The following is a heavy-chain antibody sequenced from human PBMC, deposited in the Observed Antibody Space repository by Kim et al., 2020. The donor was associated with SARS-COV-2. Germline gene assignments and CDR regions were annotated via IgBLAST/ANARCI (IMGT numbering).Heavy chain of an antibody. V-gene: IGHV3-11*05. J-gene: IGHJ6*02. D-gene: IGHD3-22*01. CDR1: GFTFSDYY. CDR3: ARDHSTYYYDSSGYYRALTPEYYYYGMDV. CDR2: ISSSSSYT. Sequence: GGSLRLSCAASGFTFSDYYMSWIRQAPGKGLEWVSYISSSSSYTNYADSVKGRFTISRDNAKNSLYLQMNSLRAADTAVYYCARDHSTYYYDSSGYYRALTPEYYYYGMDVWGQGTTVTVSS.